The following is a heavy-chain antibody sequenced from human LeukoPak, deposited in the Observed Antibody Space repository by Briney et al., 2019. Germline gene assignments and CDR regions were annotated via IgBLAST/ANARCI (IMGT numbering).Heavy chain of an antibody. CDR3: ASLRSGSG. V-gene: IGHV4-39*01. Sequence: SEALSLTCTVSGGSISASINSWGWIRQPPGKGLEWIGNIYYGGSTYYSPSLKSRVIISVDTSKNQFSLKLSSVTAADTAVYYCASLRSGSGWGQGTLVTVSS. D-gene: IGHD3-10*01. CDR2: IYYGGST. J-gene: IGHJ4*02. CDR1: GGSISASINS.